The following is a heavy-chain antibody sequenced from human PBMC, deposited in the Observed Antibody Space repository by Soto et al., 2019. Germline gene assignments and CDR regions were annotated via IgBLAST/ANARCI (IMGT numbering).Heavy chain of an antibody. CDR3: AKVTGSGWPYYFDY. Sequence: GGSLRLSCAASGFTFSNSPMSWVRQAPGKGLEWVSGISDSGDTTYYADSVKGRFTISRDNSKNTLYLQMNSLRAEDTARYYCAKVTGSGWPYYFDYWGQGTLVTVS. J-gene: IGHJ4*02. CDR1: GFTFSNSP. V-gene: IGHV3-23*01. CDR2: ISDSGDTT. D-gene: IGHD6-19*01.